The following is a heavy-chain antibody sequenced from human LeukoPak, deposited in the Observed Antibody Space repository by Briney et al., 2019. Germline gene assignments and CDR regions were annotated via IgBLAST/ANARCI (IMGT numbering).Heavy chain of an antibody. CDR2: INPNSGGT. Sequence: ASVKVSCKASGYTFTGYCMHWVRQAPGQGLEWMGWINPNSGGTNYAQKFQGRVTMTRDTSISTAYMELSRLRSDDTAVYYCARDRDISRSNWFDPWGQGTLVTVSS. V-gene: IGHV1-2*02. D-gene: IGHD2-2*01. CDR1: GYTFTGYC. J-gene: IGHJ5*02. CDR3: ARDRDISRSNWFDP.